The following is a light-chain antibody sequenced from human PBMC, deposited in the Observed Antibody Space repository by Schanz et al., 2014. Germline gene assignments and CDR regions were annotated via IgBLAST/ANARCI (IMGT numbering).Light chain of an antibody. J-gene: IGKJ3*01. V-gene: IGKV3-15*01. CDR3: QHYGSSPLT. CDR1: QSISSY. CDR2: GAS. Sequence: PGERATLSCRASQSISSYLAWYQQKPGQAPRLLIYGASTRATGVPARFSGSGSGTDFTLTISSLQSEDFAVYYCQHYGSSPLTFGPGTKVDFK.